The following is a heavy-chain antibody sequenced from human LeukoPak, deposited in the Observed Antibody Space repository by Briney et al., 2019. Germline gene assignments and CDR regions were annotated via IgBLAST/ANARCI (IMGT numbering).Heavy chain of an antibody. D-gene: IGHD4-17*01. CDR1: GGSISGYY. V-gene: IGHV4-59*12. CDR3: VMTTVTGVDY. Sequence: SETLSLTCSVSGGSISGYYWSWIRQSPGKGLEWIAYIYYSGSTNYNPSLKSRVTISADTSREKFSLNLSSVTAADTAVYYFVMTTVTGVDYWGQGTLVTVSS. CDR2: IYYSGST. J-gene: IGHJ4*02.